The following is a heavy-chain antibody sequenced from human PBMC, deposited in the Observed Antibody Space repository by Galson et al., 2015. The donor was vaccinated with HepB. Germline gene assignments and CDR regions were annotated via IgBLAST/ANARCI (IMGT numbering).Heavy chain of an antibody. Sequence: SLRLSCAASGFTFDDYTMHWVRQAPGKGLGWVSLISWDGGSTYYADSVKGRFTISRDNSKNSLYLQMNSLRTEDTALYYCAKARGSGSYYNVDYWGQGTLVTVSS. D-gene: IGHD3-10*01. CDR2: ISWDGGST. CDR3: AKARGSGSYYNVDY. J-gene: IGHJ4*02. V-gene: IGHV3-43*01. CDR1: GFTFDDYT.